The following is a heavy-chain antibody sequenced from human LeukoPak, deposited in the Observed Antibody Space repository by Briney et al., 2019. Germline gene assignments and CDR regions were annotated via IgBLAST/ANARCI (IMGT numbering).Heavy chain of an antibody. Sequence: GGSLRLSCAASGFTFSSYAMSWVRQAPGKGLEWVSAISGSGGSTYYADSVKGRFTISRDNSKNTLYLQMNSLRAEDTAVYYCAKTKRITMIVVVPEAFDIWGQGTMVTVSS. CDR1: GFTFSSYA. J-gene: IGHJ3*02. CDR3: AKTKRITMIVVVPEAFDI. V-gene: IGHV3-23*01. D-gene: IGHD3-22*01. CDR2: ISGSGGST.